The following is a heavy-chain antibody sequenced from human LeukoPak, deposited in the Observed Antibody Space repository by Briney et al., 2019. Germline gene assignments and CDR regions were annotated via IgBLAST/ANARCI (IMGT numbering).Heavy chain of an antibody. V-gene: IGHV3-23*01. CDR2: ISGSGGST. CDR1: GFTFSSYG. Sequence: GGSLRLSCAASGFTFSSYGMSWVRQAPGKGLEWGSAISGSGGSTYYADSVKGRFTISRDNSKNTLYLQMNSLRAEDTAVYYCAKDLPMYSNLFDYWGQGTLVTVSS. J-gene: IGHJ4*02. CDR3: AKDLPMYSNLFDY. D-gene: IGHD4-11*01.